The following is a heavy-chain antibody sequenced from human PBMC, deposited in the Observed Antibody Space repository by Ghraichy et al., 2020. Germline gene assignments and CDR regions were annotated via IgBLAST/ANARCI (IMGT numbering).Heavy chain of an antibody. CDR2: FDPEDGET. CDR1: GYTLTELS. J-gene: IGHJ4*02. V-gene: IGHV1-24*01. Sequence: ASVKVSCKVSGYTLTELSMHWVRQAPGKGLEWMGGFDPEDGETIYAQKFQGRVTMTEDTSTDTAYMELNSLRSEDTAVYYCATEIGYSSGWYSKINVGYWGQGTLVTVSS. CDR3: ATEIGYSSGWYSKINVGY. D-gene: IGHD6-19*01.